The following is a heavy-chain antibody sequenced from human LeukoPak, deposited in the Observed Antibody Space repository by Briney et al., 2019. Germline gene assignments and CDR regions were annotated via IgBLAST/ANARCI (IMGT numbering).Heavy chain of an antibody. D-gene: IGHD3-10*01. CDR1: GFTFSSYA. CDR3: AKHYGSGTYYNYFTY. J-gene: IGHJ4*02. CDR2: ISGSGGST. Sequence: GGSLRLSCAASGFTFSSYALSWVRRAPGRGLEWVSAISGSGGSTYYADFVKGRFTISRDNSKNTLFLQMSSLRAEDTATYYCAKHYGSGTYYNYFTYCGQGTLVSVSS. V-gene: IGHV3-23*01.